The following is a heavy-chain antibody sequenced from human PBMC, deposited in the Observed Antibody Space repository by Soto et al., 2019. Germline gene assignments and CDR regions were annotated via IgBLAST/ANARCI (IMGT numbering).Heavy chain of an antibody. Sequence: SETLSLTCTVSGGSISSGDYYWSWIRQPPGKGLEWIGYIYYSGSTYYNPSLKSRVTISVDTSKNQFSLKLSSVTAADTAVYYCARKYCSSTSCYPGGMDVWGQGTAVTVSS. CDR3: ARKYCSSTSCYPGGMDV. V-gene: IGHV4-30-4*01. D-gene: IGHD2-2*01. CDR2: IYYSGST. J-gene: IGHJ6*02. CDR1: GGSISSGDYY.